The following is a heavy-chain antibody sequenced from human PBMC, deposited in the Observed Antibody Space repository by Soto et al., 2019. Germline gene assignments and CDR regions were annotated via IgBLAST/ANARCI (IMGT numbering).Heavy chain of an antibody. Sequence: PGGSLRLSCAASGFTFSSYSMNWVRQAPGKGLEWVSYISSSSSTIYYADSVKGRFTISRDNAKNSLYLQINSLRAEDTAVYYFARDLQLARYWYFDLWGRGTLVTSPQ. V-gene: IGHV3-48*01. CDR1: GFTFSSYS. D-gene: IGHD5-18*01. CDR2: ISSSSSTI. J-gene: IGHJ2*01. CDR3: ARDLQLARYWYFDL.